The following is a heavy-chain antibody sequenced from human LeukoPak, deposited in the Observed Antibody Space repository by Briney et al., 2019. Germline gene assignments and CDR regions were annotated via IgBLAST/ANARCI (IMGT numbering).Heavy chain of an antibody. J-gene: IGHJ6*04. D-gene: IGHD1-26*01. CDR2: IWYDGSNK. CDR3: ARQLPNYYGMDV. V-gene: IGHV3-33*01. CDR1: GFTFSSYG. Sequence: GRSLRLSCAASGFTFSSYGMHWVRQAPGKGLEWGAVIWYDGSNKYYADSVKGRITISRDNSKNTLYLQMNSLRAEDTAVYYCARQLPNYYGMDVWGKGTTVTVSS.